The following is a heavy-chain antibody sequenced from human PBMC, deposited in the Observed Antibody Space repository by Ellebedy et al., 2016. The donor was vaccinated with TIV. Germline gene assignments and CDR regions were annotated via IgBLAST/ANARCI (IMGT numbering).Heavy chain of an antibody. CDR3: AKAVGGYQTMWYYYYMDV. CDR1: GFTFSSYA. J-gene: IGHJ6*03. V-gene: IGHV3-23*01. CDR2: ISGSGGST. Sequence: GESLKISXAASGFTFSSYAMSWVRQAPGKGLEWVSAISGSGGSTYYADSVKGRFTISRDNSKNTLYLQMNSLRAEDTAVYYCAKAVGGYQTMWYYYYMDVWGKGTTVTVSS. D-gene: IGHD3-16*02.